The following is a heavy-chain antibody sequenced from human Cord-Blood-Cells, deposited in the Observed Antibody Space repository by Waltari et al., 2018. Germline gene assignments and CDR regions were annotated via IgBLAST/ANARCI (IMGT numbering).Heavy chain of an antibody. CDR3: ARRGTYCSGGSCYSWFDP. V-gene: IGHV4-34*01. CDR2: INHSGST. J-gene: IGHJ5*02. CDR1: GGSFSGYY. Sequence: QVQLQQWGAGLLKPSETLSLTCAVYGGSFSGYYWSWIRQHPGTGLEWIGEINHSGSTNYNPSLKSRVTISVDTSKNQFSLKLSSVTAADTAVYYCARRGTYCSGGSCYSWFDPWGQGTLVTVSS. D-gene: IGHD2-15*01.